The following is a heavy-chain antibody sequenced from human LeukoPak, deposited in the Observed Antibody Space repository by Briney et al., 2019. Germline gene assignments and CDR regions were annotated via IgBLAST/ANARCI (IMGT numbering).Heavy chain of an antibody. CDR2: ISGSSDVT. CDR1: GFTLSSYA. CDR3: ARKRGVTGDYFGY. J-gene: IGHJ4*02. V-gene: IGHV3-23*01. D-gene: IGHD2-21*02. Sequence: PGGSLRLSCAGSGFTLSSYAMNWVRQAPGKGLEWVSTISGSSDVTYYADSVKGRFTISRDNSKNTLSLQMNSLRAEDTALYYCARKRGVTGDYFGYWGQGTLVTVSS.